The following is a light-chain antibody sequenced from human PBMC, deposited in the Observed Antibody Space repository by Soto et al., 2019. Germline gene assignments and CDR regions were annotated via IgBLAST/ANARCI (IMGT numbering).Light chain of an antibody. V-gene: IGLV7-46*01. Sequence: QAVVTQEPSLTVSPGGTVTLTCGSSTGAVTSGHYPYWFQQKPGQAPRTLIYDTSNKHSWTPVRFSGSFLGGKAALTLSGAQPEDEAEYYCLLFYSGVQIFGGGTKLTVL. CDR1: TGAVTSGHY. J-gene: IGLJ2*01. CDR2: DTS. CDR3: LLFYSGVQI.